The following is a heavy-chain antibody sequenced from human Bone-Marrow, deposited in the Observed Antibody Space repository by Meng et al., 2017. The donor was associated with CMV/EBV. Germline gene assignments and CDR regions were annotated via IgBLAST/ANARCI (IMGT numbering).Heavy chain of an antibody. D-gene: IGHD2-2*02. CDR1: GGTFSSYT. CDR2: IIPILGIA. V-gene: IGHV1-69*02. J-gene: IGHJ6*02. CDR3: ARGKYQLLYSYYYYYGMDV. Sequence: SVKVSCKASGGTFSSYTISWVRQAPGQGLEWMGRIIPILGIANYAQKFQGRVTITADKSTSTAYMELSSLRSEDTAVYYCARGKYQLLYSYYYYYGMDVWGQGTTVTV.